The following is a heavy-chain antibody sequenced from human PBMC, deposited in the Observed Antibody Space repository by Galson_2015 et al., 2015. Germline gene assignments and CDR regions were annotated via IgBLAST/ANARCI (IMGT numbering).Heavy chain of an antibody. CDR1: YS. CDR2: ICYSGST. CDR3: ARDRDDYGVDY. Sequence: YSWSWMRQPRGRGLVWCGYICYSGSTYYKPSLKSRITISLDTSRNLFSLNLSSVTAADTDVYYCARDRDDYGVDYWGQGTPVTVSS. J-gene: IGHJ4*02. D-gene: IGHD3-16*01. V-gene: IGHV4-30-4*08.